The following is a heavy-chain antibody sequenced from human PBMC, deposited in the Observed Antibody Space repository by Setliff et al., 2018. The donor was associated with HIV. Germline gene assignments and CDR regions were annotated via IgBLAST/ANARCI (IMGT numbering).Heavy chain of an antibody. Sequence: LTCVVSGGSFSGYSWSWIRQSPGKGLEWIGEISQSGTTHYNPSLKRRVTISEDTSKSQLSMKLTSVAAADTAIYYCARGKGGIDGPVEFDNWGQGTPVTVSS. CDR1: GGSFSGYS. V-gene: IGHV4-34*01. CDR3: ARGKGGIDGPVEFDN. D-gene: IGHD1-1*01. J-gene: IGHJ4*02. CDR2: ISQSGTT.